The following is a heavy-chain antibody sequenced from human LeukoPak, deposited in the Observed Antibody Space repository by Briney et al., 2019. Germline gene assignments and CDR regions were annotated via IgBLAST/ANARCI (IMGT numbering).Heavy chain of an antibody. CDR2: IKSKTDGGTT. CDR1: GFTFSNAW. D-gene: IGHD1-7*01. J-gene: IGHJ4*02. CDR3: TRNYHTYYFDY. V-gene: IGHV3-15*01. Sequence: GGSLRLSCAASGFTFSNAWMTWVRQAPGKGLEWVGRIKSKTDGGTTDYTAPVKGRFTISRDDSKNTLYLQMSSLKTEDTAVYYCTRNYHTYYFDYWGQGAQVTVSS.